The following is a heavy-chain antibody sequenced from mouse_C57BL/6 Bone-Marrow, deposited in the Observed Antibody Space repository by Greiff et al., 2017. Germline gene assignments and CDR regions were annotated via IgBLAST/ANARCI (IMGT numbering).Heavy chain of an antibody. D-gene: IGHD3-1*01. CDR3: AREGLVYYFDY. J-gene: IGHJ2*01. Sequence: EVNLVESGGGLVKPGGSLKLSCAASGFTFSSYAMSWVRQTPEKRLEWVATISDGGSYTYYPDNVKGRFTISRDNAKNNLYLQMSHLKSEDTAMYYGAREGLVYYFDYWGQGTTLTVSS. V-gene: IGHV5-4*01. CDR1: GFTFSSYA. CDR2: ISDGGSYT.